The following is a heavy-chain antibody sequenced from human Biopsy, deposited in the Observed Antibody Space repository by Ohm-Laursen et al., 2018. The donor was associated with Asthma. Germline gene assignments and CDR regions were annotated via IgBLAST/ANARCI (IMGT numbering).Heavy chain of an antibody. CDR1: GFTFSTYG. V-gene: IGHV3-30*18. Sequence: SLRLSCTASGFTFSTYGMHWVRQAPGKGLEWVAVTSFDGRQTYYADSVKGRFTISRDNSKNTLYLQMNSLRAEDTAVYYCAKERYYDFWSGYQIWGQGTMVTVSS. J-gene: IGHJ3*02. CDR3: AKERYYDFWSGYQI. D-gene: IGHD3-3*01. CDR2: TSFDGRQT.